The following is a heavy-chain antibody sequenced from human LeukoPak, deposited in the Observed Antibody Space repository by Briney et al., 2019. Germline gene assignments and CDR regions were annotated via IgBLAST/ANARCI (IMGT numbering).Heavy chain of an antibody. CDR3: ARDLEGYSYTDDAFDI. Sequence: GGSLRLSCAASGFTFSTYSMNWVRQAPGKGLEWVSSISSGSGYIYYADSVKGRFTISRDNAKNSLYLQMNSLRAEDTAVYYCARDLEGYSYTDDAFDIWGQGTMVTVSS. D-gene: IGHD5-18*01. J-gene: IGHJ3*02. CDR1: GFTFSTYS. CDR2: ISSGSGYI. V-gene: IGHV3-21*01.